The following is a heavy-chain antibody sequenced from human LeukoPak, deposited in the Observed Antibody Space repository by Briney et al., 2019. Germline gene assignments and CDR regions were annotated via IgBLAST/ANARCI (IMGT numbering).Heavy chain of an antibody. Sequence: VASVKVSCKASGYTFTDYYMHWVRQAPGQGLEWMGWINPNSGDTKYAQKFQGRVTMTRDTSISTAYMELSRLRSDDTAVYYCATQRGSYLWGTDFDYWGQGTLVTVSS. J-gene: IGHJ4*02. CDR1: GYTFTDYY. CDR2: INPNSGDT. D-gene: IGHD3-16*01. CDR3: ATQRGSYLWGTDFDY. V-gene: IGHV1-2*02.